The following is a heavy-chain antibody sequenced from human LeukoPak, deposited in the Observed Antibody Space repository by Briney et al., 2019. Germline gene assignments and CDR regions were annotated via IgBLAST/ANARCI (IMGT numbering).Heavy chain of an antibody. V-gene: IGHV3-23*01. Sequence: PGGSLRLSCAASGFTFSSYAMSWVRQAPGKGLEWVSAISGSGGSTYYADSVKGRFTISRDNSKNTLYLQMNSLRAEDTAVHYCAKDAYSSGWYNGPFDYWGQGTLVTVSS. CDR1: GFTFSSYA. D-gene: IGHD6-19*01. J-gene: IGHJ4*02. CDR2: ISGSGGST. CDR3: AKDAYSSGWYNGPFDY.